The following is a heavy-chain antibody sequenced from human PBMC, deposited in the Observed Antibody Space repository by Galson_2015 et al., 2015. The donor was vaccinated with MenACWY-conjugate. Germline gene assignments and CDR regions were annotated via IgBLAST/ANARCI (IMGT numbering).Heavy chain of an antibody. CDR1: GASMSNYS. Sequence: LSLTCTVSGASMSNYSWTWIRQSPEKGLEWIGHIYHSGATNYNPSLQSRAIISADASKGQISLSLASVSAADTAVYYCARRATTGWFDPWGQGTQVTVSS. V-gene: IGHV4-59*13. D-gene: IGHD4-17*01. CDR3: ARRATTGWFDP. CDR2: IYHSGAT. J-gene: IGHJ5*02.